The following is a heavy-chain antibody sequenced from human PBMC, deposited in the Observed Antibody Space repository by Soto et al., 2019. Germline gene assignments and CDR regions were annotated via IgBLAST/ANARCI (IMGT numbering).Heavy chain of an antibody. V-gene: IGHV4-59*01. CDR2: IYYSGST. Sequence: SETLSLTCTVSGGSISSYYWSWIRQPPGKGLEWIGHIYYSGSTNYNPSLRSRVTISVDTSKNQFSLKLSSVTAADTAVYYCARTLPPYSSTWYFDYWGQGTLVTVSS. CDR1: GGSISSYY. CDR3: ARTLPPYSSTWYFDY. J-gene: IGHJ4*02. D-gene: IGHD6-13*01.